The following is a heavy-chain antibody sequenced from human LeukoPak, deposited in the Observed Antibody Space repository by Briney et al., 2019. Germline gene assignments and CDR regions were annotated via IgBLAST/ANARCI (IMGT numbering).Heavy chain of an antibody. J-gene: IGHJ4*02. Sequence: SETLSLTCTVSGGSISSYYWSWLRQPAGKGLEWIGYIYSSGSTNYNPSLKSRVTMSVDTSKNQFSLKLSSVTAADTAVYYCARVLYSSGWSGYFDYWGKITLVTV. CDR3: ARVLYSSGWSGYFDY. CDR1: GGSISSYY. D-gene: IGHD6-19*01. V-gene: IGHV4-4*07. CDR2: IYSSGST.